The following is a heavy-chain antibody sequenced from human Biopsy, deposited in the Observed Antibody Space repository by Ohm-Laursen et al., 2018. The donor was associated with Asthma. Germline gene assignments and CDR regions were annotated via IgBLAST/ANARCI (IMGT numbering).Heavy chain of an antibody. CDR3: ASDFPKDYVRYNFQF. D-gene: IGHD4-17*01. CDR2: HDHEEGGT. Sequence: GASVKVSRNISGYSLTDLSMHWVRQAPGQGLEWMGGHDHEEGGTVNARRFQGRVTMTEDTSTDTAYMELSSLSSDDTAVYYCASDFPKDYVRYNFQFWGQGTLVTVSS. CDR1: GYSLTDLS. V-gene: IGHV1-24*01. J-gene: IGHJ4*02.